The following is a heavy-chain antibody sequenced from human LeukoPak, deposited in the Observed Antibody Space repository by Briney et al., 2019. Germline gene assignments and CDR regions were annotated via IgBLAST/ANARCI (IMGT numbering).Heavy chain of an antibody. Sequence: PGGSLRLSCAASGFTFSNAWMSWVRQTPGKGLEWVGRIKRKTDGGTTDYAAPVKGRFTISRDDSKNTLYLQMNSLKTEDTAVYYCTTDQPSCNYFDYWGQGTLVTVSS. CDR2: IKRKTDGGTT. J-gene: IGHJ4*02. CDR3: TTDQPSCNYFDY. V-gene: IGHV3-15*01. D-gene: IGHD1-14*01. CDR1: GFTFSNAW.